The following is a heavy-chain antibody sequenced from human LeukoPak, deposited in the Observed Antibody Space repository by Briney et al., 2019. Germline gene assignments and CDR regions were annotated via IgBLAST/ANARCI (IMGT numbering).Heavy chain of an antibody. V-gene: IGHV3-7*01. J-gene: IGHJ4*02. D-gene: IGHD3-3*02. Sequence: PGGSLRLSCAASGFTFSSYWMSWVRQAPGKGLEWVANIKQDGSEKYYVDSVKGRFTISRDNAKNSLYLQMNSLRAEDTAVYYCASSTFYSSEFFWGRGTLVTVSS. CDR3: ASSTFYSSEFF. CDR2: IKQDGSEK. CDR1: GFTFSSYW.